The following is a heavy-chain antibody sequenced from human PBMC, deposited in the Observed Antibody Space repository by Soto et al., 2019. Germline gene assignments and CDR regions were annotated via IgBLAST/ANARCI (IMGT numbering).Heavy chain of an antibody. J-gene: IGHJ5*02. D-gene: IGHD6-19*01. CDR3: ATTRGIAVGGSFDR. CDR1: VDSIRCRSYY. CDR2: LFSRST. Sequence: TETLSITITVSVDSIRCRSYYWGWIRQPPGRGLEWVGTLFSRSTYSSPSLKSRVSISLDTSKNQVSLKLSSVAAADTAIYYCATTRGIAVGGSFDRCGHETLVTVSS. V-gene: IGHV4-39*01.